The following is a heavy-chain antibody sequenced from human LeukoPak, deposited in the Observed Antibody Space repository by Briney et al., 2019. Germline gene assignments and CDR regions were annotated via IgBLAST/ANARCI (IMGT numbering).Heavy chain of an antibody. CDR2: IDWDDDK. Sequence: SGPALVKPTQTLTLTCTFSGLSLSTSGMCVSWIRQPPGKALEWRARIDWDDDKYYSTSLKTRLTISKDTSKNQVVLTMTNMDPVDTATYYCARLSPPDYYDSSGYYYPNWGQGTLVTVSS. CDR3: ARLSPPDYYDSSGYYYPN. J-gene: IGHJ4*02. D-gene: IGHD3-22*01. CDR1: GLSLSTSGMC. V-gene: IGHV2-70*11.